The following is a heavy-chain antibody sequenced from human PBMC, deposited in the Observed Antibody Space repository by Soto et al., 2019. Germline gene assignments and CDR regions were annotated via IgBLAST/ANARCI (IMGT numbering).Heavy chain of an antibody. D-gene: IGHD5-12*01. Sequence: SVKVSCKASGYTFTGYYMHWVRQAPGQGLEWMGWINPNSGGTNYAQKFQGRVTMTRDTSISTAYMELSRLRSDDTAVYYCARGNLADIVATPAGYWGQGTLVTVSS. CDR3: ARGNLADIVATPAGY. J-gene: IGHJ4*02. V-gene: IGHV1-2*02. CDR1: GYTFTGYY. CDR2: INPNSGGT.